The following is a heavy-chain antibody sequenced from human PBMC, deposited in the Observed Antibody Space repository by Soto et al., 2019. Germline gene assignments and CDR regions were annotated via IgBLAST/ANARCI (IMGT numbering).Heavy chain of an antibody. J-gene: IGHJ4*02. D-gene: IGHD4-17*01. CDR2: IYYSGST. CDR1: GGSISSGDYY. V-gene: IGHV4-30-4*01. CDR3: ARVECGDYYNPYCFDY. Sequence: PSETLSLTCTVSGGSISSGDYYWSWIRQPPGKGLEWIGYIYYSGSTYYNPSLKSRVTISVDMSKNQFSLKLSSVTAADTAVYYGARVECGDYYNPYCFDYWGQGTLGTVSS.